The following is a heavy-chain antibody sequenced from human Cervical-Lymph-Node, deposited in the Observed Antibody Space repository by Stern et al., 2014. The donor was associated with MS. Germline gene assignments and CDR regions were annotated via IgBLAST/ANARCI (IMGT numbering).Heavy chain of an antibody. Sequence: QVQLGQSGAEVKKPGASGKVSCKASAYTITDYYTHWVRQAPGHGLEWMGWITPNSGGTYSAQKFQGRLTMTRDTSISTAYMELSSLRSDDTAVYYCARGGGYSYSTLDYWGQGTQVTVSS. CDR1: AYTITDYY. D-gene: IGHD3-10*01. CDR3: ARGGGYSYSTLDY. V-gene: IGHV1-2*02. J-gene: IGHJ4*02. CDR2: ITPNSGGT.